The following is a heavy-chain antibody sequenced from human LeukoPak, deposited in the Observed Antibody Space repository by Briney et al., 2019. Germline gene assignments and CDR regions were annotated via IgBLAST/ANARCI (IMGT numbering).Heavy chain of an antibody. CDR2: IIPIFGTA. V-gene: IGHV1-69*05. J-gene: IGHJ5*02. Sequence: ASVKVSCKASGGTFSSYAISWVRQAPGQGLEWIGGIIPIFGTANYAQKFQGRVTITTDESTSTAYMELSSLKSEDTAVYYCARNVDTAMVTANWFDPWGQGTLVTVSS. CDR1: GGTFSSYA. D-gene: IGHD5-18*01. CDR3: ARNVDTAMVTANWFDP.